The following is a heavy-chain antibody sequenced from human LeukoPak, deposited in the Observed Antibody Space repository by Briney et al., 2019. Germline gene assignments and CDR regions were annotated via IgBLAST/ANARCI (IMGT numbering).Heavy chain of an antibody. Sequence: PGGSLRLSCAASGFTFSSYAMSWVRQAPGKGLEWVSAISGSGGSTYYADSVKGRFTISRDNSKNTLYLQMNSLRAEDTAVYYCARVSTFDYYDSSGYSDYWGQGTLVTVSS. J-gene: IGHJ4*02. D-gene: IGHD3-22*01. CDR2: ISGSGGST. CDR1: GFTFSSYA. CDR3: ARVSTFDYYDSSGYSDY. V-gene: IGHV3-23*01.